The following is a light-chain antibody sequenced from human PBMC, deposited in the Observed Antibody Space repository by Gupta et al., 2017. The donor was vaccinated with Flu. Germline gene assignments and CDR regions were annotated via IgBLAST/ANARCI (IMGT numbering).Light chain of an antibody. Sequence: SSELTQDPAVSVALGQTVRITCQGDSVRSDYASWYQQKPGQAPVRVIYGKNNRPSGIPDRVSGSSSGNTASLTITGAQAEDEADYYCNSRDSSGNHRGVVFGGGTKLTVL. CDR3: NSRDSSGNHRGVV. V-gene: IGLV3-19*01. J-gene: IGLJ2*01. CDR2: GKN. CDR1: SVRSDY.